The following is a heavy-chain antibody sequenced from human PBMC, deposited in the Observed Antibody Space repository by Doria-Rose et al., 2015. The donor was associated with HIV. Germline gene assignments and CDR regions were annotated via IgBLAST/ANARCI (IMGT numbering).Heavy chain of an antibody. D-gene: IGHD6-13*01. CDR1: GVSLSSPGMG. Sequence: SGPVLVKPTETLTLTCTVSGVSLSSPGMGVSWIRQPPGKALEWLANTFSDDERSYKTSLKSRLTISWGTSKSQVVLTMTDMDPVDTATYYCARIKSSRWYHKYYFDFWGQGTLVIVSA. CDR2: TFSDDER. CDR3: ARIKSSRWYHKYYFDF. V-gene: IGHV2-26*01. J-gene: IGHJ4*02.